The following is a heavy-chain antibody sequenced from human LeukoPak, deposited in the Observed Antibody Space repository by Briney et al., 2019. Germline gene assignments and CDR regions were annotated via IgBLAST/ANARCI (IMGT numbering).Heavy chain of an antibody. D-gene: IGHD3-22*01. J-gene: IGHJ5*02. CDR3: ARGDSSGYYYEWVDP. CDR1: GGSFSGYH. V-gene: IGHV4-34*01. CDR2: INHSGST. Sequence: KPSETLSLTCAVYGGSFSGYHWSWIRQPPGKGLEWIGEINHSGSTNYNPSLKSRVTISVDTSKNQFSLKLSSVTAADTAVYYCARGDSSGYYYEWVDPWGQGTLVTVSS.